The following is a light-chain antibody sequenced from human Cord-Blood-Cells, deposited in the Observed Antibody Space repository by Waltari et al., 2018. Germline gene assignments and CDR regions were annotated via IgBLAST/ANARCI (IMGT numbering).Light chain of an antibody. CDR3: QQYYSTPYT. J-gene: IGKJ2*01. V-gene: IGKV4-1*01. CDR1: QSVLYSSNNKNY. Sequence: DIVTTQSPDSLALFLGERATINCQSSQSVLYSSNNKNYLAWYQQKPGQPPKLLIYWASTRESGVPDRLSGSGSGTDFTLTISSLQAEDVAVYYCQQYYSTPYTFGQGTKLEIK. CDR2: WAS.